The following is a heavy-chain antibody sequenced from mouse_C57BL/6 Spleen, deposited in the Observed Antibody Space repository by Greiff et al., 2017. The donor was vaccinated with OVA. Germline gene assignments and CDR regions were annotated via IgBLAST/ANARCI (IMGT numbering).Heavy chain of an antibody. CDR2: IDPSDSYT. V-gene: IGHV1-69*01. D-gene: IGHD1-1*01. CDR1: GYTFTSYW. J-gene: IGHJ4*01. Sequence: QVQLQQSGAELVMPGASVKLSCKASGYTFTSYWMHWVKQRPGQGLEWIGEIDPSDSYTNYNQKFKGKSTLTVDKSSSTAYMQLSSLTSEDSAVYYCARITTVVEAMDYWGQGTSVTVSS. CDR3: ARITTVVEAMDY.